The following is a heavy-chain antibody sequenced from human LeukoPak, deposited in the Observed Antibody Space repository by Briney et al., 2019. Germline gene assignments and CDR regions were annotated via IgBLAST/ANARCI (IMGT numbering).Heavy chain of an antibody. J-gene: IGHJ6*02. CDR1: GYTFTGYY. CDR3: ARGDRTETRLRYFDWLMDV. D-gene: IGHD3-9*01. Sequence: GASVKVSCKASGYTFTGYYMHWVRQAPGQGLEWMGWINPNSGGTNYAQKSQGRVTMTRDTSISTAYMELSRLRSDDTAVYYCARGDRTETRLRYFDWLMDVWGQGTTVTVSS. CDR2: INPNSGGT. V-gene: IGHV1-2*02.